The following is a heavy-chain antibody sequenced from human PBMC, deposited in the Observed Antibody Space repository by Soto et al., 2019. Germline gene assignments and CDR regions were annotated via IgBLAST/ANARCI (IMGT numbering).Heavy chain of an antibody. CDR1: GFTFSSYS. CDR2: ISSSSSYI. CDR3: ARVGSGSYRSDY. D-gene: IGHD3-10*01. J-gene: IGHJ4*02. Sequence: GGSLRLSCAASGFTFSSYSMNWVRQAPGKGLEWVSSISSSSSYIYYADSVKGRFTISRDNAKNSLYLQMNSLRAEDTAVYYCARVGSGSYRSDYWGQGTLVTVSS. V-gene: IGHV3-21*01.